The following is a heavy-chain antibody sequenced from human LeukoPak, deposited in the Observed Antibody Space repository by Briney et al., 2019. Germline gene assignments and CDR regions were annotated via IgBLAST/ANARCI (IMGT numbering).Heavy chain of an antibody. CDR3: ARSGRRSVDY. J-gene: IGHJ4*02. D-gene: IGHD3-10*01. Sequence: SETLSLTCTVSGGSISSYYWSWIRQPPGKGLEWIGYIYYSGSTNYNPSLKSRVTISVDTSKNQFSLKLSSVTAADTAVYYCARSGRRSVDYWGQGTLVTVSS. CDR2: IYYSGST. V-gene: IGHV4-59*01. CDR1: GGSISSYY.